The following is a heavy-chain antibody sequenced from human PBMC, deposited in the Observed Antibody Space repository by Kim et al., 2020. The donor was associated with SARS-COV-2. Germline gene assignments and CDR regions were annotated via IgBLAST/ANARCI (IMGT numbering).Heavy chain of an antibody. CDR3: ARELWWSYYYGSGSLVDYYGMDV. Sequence: SETLSLTCAVYGGSFSGYYWSWIRQPPGKGLEWIGEINHSGSTNYNPSLKSRVTISVDTSKNQFSLKLSSVTAADTAVYYCARELWWSYYYGSGSLVDYYGMDVWGQGTTVTVSS. D-gene: IGHD3-10*01. V-gene: IGHV4-34*01. J-gene: IGHJ6*02. CDR1: GGSFSGYY. CDR2: INHSGST.